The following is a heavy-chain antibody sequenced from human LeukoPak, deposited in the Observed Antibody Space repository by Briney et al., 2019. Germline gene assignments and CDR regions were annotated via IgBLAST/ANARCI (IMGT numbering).Heavy chain of an antibody. Sequence: ASVKVSCKASGYTFTSYDINWVRQATGQGLEWMGWMNPNSGNTGSAQRFQGRVTMTRDTSIGTAYMELGSLRSEDTAVYYCARGPLVRLPSSFDPWGQGTLVTVSS. CDR2: MNPNSGNT. J-gene: IGHJ5*02. V-gene: IGHV1-8*01. D-gene: IGHD3-16*02. CDR1: GYTFTSYD. CDR3: ARGPLVRLPSSFDP.